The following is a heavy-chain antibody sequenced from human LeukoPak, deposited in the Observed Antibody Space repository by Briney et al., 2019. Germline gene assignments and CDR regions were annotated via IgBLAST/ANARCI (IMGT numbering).Heavy chain of an antibody. CDR1: GFTFSSYA. CDR2: ITGSGGST. J-gene: IGHJ4*02. D-gene: IGHD4-23*01. Sequence: GGSLRLSCAASGFTFSSYAMSWVRQAPGKGLEWVSAITGSGGSTYYADSVKGRFTISRDNSKNTLYLQMNSLRAEDTAVYYCAKARGKTTVAPYYFDYWGQGTLVTVSS. V-gene: IGHV3-23*01. CDR3: AKARGKTTVAPYYFDY.